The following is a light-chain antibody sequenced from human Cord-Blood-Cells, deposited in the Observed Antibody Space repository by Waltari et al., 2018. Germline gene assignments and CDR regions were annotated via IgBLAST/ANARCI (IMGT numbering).Light chain of an antibody. CDR3: CSYAGSSTWV. CDR2: EVS. J-gene: IGLJ2*01. CDR1: SSDVGSYNL. Sequence: SALTQPASVSGSPGQSITISCTGTSSDVGSYNLVSWYQQHPGKAPKLMIYEVSKRPSGVSNRFSGSKSGNTASLTISWLQAEDEADYYCCSYAGSSTWVFGGGTNLTVL. V-gene: IGLV2-23*02.